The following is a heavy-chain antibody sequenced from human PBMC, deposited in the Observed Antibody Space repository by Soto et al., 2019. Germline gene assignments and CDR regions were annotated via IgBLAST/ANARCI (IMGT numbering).Heavy chain of an antibody. Sequence: SETLSLTCAVYCGSFSGYYWSWIRQPPGKGLEWIGEIYYSGRTYYNPSFKSRVTISIDTSKNQFSLKLSSVTATDTAVYYCARQRTTVVTQAYFDHWGQGALVTVSS. V-gene: IGHV4-34*01. CDR1: CGSFSGYY. D-gene: IGHD2-21*02. J-gene: IGHJ4*02. CDR2: IYYSGRT. CDR3: ARQRTTVVTQAYFDH.